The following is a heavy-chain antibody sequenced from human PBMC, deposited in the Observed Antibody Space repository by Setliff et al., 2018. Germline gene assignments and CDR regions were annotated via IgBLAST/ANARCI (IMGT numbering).Heavy chain of an antibody. CDR2: TTPLLPLP. D-gene: IGHD1-7*01. J-gene: IGHJ6*03. V-gene: IGHV1-69*10. CDR1: GGSFA. Sequence: GASVKVSCKASGGSFAITWVRQAPGQGLEWMGGTTPLLPLPNYAVKFQGRVRITADKSTNTAYMELSSLTYEDTAEYYCARSAISGTTKKYYYYMDVWGQGTTVTVSS. CDR3: ARSAISGTTKKYYYYMDV.